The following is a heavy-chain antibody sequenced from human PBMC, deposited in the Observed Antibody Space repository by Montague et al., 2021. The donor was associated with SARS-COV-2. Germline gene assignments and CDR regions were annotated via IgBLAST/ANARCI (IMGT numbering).Heavy chain of an antibody. CDR3: ARRIHGTYYFDX. J-gene: IGHJ4*02. CDR1: GYRFSSYW. Sequence: QSGAEVKKPGESLKISCKGSGYRFSSYWIGWVRQMSGKGLEWMGIIYPGDSDTRYSPSFQGQVTISADKSITTAYLQWSSLKASDIAMYYCARRIHGTYYFDXWGQGTLVTVSS. D-gene: IGHD1-14*01. CDR2: IYPGDSDT. V-gene: IGHV5-51*01.